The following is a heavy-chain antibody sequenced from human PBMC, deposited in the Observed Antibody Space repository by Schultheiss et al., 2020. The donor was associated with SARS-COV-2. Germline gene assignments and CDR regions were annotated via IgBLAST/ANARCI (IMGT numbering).Heavy chain of an antibody. CDR3: ARGGPRAVAPMDV. CDR2: ISDSDNTL. J-gene: IGHJ6*02. Sequence: GESLKISCVASGFDFNNYQMNWVRQAPGKGLEWVSYISDSDNTLYYADFVKGRFTISRDNTNNSLFLQMNSLRAEDTAIYYCARGGPRAVAPMDVWGQGTTVTVSS. CDR1: GFDFNNYQ. V-gene: IGHV3-48*03. D-gene: IGHD6-19*01.